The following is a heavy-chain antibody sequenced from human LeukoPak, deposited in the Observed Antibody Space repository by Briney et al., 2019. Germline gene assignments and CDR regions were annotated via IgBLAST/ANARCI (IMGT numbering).Heavy chain of an antibody. J-gene: IGHJ4*02. V-gene: IGHV1-2*02. Sequence: GASVKVSCKASGYTFTGYYMHWVRQAPGQGLEWMGWINPNSGGTNYAQKFQGRVTMTRDTSISTAYMELSRLRSEGTAVYYCARVAGNCGGDCYRLVYWGQGTLVTVAS. CDR3: ARVAGNCGGDCYRLVY. CDR2: INPNSGGT. CDR1: GYTFTGYY. D-gene: IGHD2-21*01.